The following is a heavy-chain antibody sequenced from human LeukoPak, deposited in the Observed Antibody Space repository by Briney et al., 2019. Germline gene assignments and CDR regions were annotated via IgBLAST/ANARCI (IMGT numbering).Heavy chain of an antibody. J-gene: IGHJ4*02. D-gene: IGHD3-22*01. V-gene: IGHV3-23*01. CDR1: GFSFATYA. CDR3: AKDPYYYDSSGYYY. CDR2: IADSGGVT. Sequence: GGSLRLSCAASGFSFATYAMTWVRQAPGKGLEWVSAIADSGGVTYYADSVKGRFTISRDNSKNTLYLQMNSLSAEDTAIYYCAKDPYYYDSSGYYYWGQGTLVTVSS.